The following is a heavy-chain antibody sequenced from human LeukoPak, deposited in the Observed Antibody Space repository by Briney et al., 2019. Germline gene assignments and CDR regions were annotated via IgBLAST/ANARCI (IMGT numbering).Heavy chain of an antibody. D-gene: IGHD3-3*01. CDR3: ARGHQSLRFLEWLPSAY. CDR2: INPNSGGT. CDR1: GYTFSTYY. J-gene: IGHJ4*02. V-gene: IGHV1-2*06. Sequence: ASVKVSCKTSGYTFSTYYMHWVRQAPGQGLEWMGRINPNSGGTNYAQKFQGRVTMTRDTSISTAYMELSRLRSDDTAVYYCARGHQSLRFLEWLPSAYWGQGTLVTVSS.